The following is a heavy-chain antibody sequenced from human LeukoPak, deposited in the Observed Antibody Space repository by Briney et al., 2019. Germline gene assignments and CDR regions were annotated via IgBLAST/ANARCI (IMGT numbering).Heavy chain of an antibody. D-gene: IGHD5-12*01. CDR3: ARRGYSGYDFDY. Sequence: GGSLRLSCAASGFTFSSYEMNWVRQAPGKGLEWVSYISSGSTIYYADSVKGRFTISRDNAKNSLYLQMNSLRAEDTAVYYCARRGYSGYDFDYWGQGTLVTVSS. V-gene: IGHV3-48*03. CDR1: GFTFSSYE. J-gene: IGHJ4*02. CDR2: ISSGSTI.